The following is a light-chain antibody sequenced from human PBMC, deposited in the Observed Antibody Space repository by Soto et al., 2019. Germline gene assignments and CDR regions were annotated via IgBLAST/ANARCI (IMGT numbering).Light chain of an antibody. CDR2: AAS. CDR1: RSISSY. CDR3: QQSYSLPPTCT. V-gene: IGKV1-39*01. J-gene: IGKJ1*01. Sequence: DIQMTQSPSSLSAYVGDRVTITCRASRSISSYLNWYQQKPGKAPKLLIYAASSLQSGVPSRFSGSGSGTEFTLTISSLQPEDFATYYCQQSYSLPPTCTFGQGTKVEIK.